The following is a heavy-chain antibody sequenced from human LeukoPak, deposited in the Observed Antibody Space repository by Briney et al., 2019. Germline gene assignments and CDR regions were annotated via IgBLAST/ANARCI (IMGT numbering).Heavy chain of an antibody. CDR3: ARGYRGSDAFDI. J-gene: IGHJ3*02. V-gene: IGHV4-34*01. Sequence: SETLTLTCAVYGGSFSGYYWSWIRQPPGKGLEWIGEINHSGSTNYNPSLKSRVTISVDTSMNQFSLKLSSVTAADTAVYYCARGYRGSDAFDIWGQGTMVTVSS. CDR2: INHSGST. CDR1: GGSFSGYY. D-gene: IGHD1-14*01.